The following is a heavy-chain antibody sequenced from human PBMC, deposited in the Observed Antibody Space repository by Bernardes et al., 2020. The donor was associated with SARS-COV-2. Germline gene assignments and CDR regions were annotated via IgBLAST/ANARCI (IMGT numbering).Heavy chain of an antibody. D-gene: IGHD3-10*01. V-gene: IGHV3-30*18. CDR1: GFTFSSYG. Sequence: GGSLRLSCAASGFTFSSYGMHWVRQAPGKGLEWVAVISYDGSNKYYADSVKGRFTISRDNSKNTLYLQMNSLRAEDTAVYYCAKDRFTMVRGVPWYYYGMDVWGQGTTVTVSS. CDR2: ISYDGSNK. J-gene: IGHJ6*02. CDR3: AKDRFTMVRGVPWYYYGMDV.